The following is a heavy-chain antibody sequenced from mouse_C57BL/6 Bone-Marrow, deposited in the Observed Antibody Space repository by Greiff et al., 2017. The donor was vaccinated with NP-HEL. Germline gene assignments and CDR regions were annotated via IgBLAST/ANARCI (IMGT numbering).Heavy chain of an antibody. Sequence: VQLQQPGAELVKPGASVKMSCKASGYTFTSYWITWVKQRPGQGLEWIGDIYPGSGSTNYNEKFKSKATLTVDTSSSTAYMQLSSLTSEDSAVYYCARSEPQWGAMDYWGQGTSVTVSS. J-gene: IGHJ4*01. CDR2: IYPGSGST. CDR3: ARSEPQWGAMDY. V-gene: IGHV1-55*01. CDR1: GYTFTSYW.